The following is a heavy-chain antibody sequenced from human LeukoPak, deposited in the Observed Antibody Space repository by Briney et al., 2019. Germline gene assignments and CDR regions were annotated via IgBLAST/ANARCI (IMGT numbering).Heavy chain of an antibody. Sequence: LTCTVYGGSFSGYYWNWIRQPPGKGLEWIGGINHSGSTNYNPSLKSRVTISVDTSKNQFSLKLSSVTAADTAVYYCARGQWFRAFWSRGTPVTVSS. CDR1: GGSFSGYY. J-gene: IGHJ4*02. D-gene: IGHD3-10*01. V-gene: IGHV4-34*01. CDR2: INHSGST. CDR3: ARGQWFRAF.